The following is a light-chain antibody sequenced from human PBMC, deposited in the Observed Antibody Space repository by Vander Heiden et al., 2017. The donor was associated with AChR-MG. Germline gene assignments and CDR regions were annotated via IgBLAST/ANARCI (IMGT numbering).Light chain of an antibody. Sequence: DIQMTQSPSSLSASLGDRVTITCRASQSIGNFLNWYQQKPGKAPNLLIYAASSLQSGVPSRFSGSGSGTDFTLTISRLQPEDFATYFCQQTDSTPRTFGQGTKV. CDR1: QSIGNF. CDR2: AAS. CDR3: QQTDSTPRT. J-gene: IGKJ1*01. V-gene: IGKV1-39*01.